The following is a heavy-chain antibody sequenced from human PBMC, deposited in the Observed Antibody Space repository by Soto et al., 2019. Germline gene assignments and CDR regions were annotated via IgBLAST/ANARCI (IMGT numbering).Heavy chain of an antibody. V-gene: IGHV4-59*01. D-gene: IGHD2-15*01. J-gene: IGHJ4*02. CDR3: ARGHLGITTTGTWYDFDY. Sequence: SETLSLTCTVSGDSISSYYWTWIRQPPGKGLEYIGYIYYSGRTYYNPSLKSRVTISVDTSKNQFSLKLSSVTAADTAVYYCARGHLGITTTGTWYDFDYWGQGTLVTVSS. CDR2: IYYSGRT. CDR1: GDSISSYY.